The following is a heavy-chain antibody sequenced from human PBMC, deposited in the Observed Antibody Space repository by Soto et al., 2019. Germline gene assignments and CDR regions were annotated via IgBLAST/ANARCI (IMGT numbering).Heavy chain of an antibody. V-gene: IGHV1-18*01. CDR1: GYTFTSYG. D-gene: IGHD1-26*01. Sequence: ASVKVSCKASGYTFTSYGISWVRQAPGQGLEWTGWISAYNGNTNYAQKLQGRVTMTTDTSTSTAYMELRSLRSDDTAVYYCARGKAYSGSRHEIDAFDIWGQGTMVTVSS. CDR3: ARGKAYSGSRHEIDAFDI. CDR2: ISAYNGNT. J-gene: IGHJ3*02.